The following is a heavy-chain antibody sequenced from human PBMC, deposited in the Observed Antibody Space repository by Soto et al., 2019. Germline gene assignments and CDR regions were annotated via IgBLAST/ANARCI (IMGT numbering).Heavy chain of an antibody. D-gene: IGHD6-6*01. Sequence: SGGSLRLSCAASGFTFSSYSMNWVRQAPGKGLEWVSSISSSSSYIYYADSVKGRFTISRDNAKNSLYLQMNSLRAEDTAVYYCARDLGSSSAQCDYWGQGTLVTVSS. CDR3: ARDLGSSSAQCDY. CDR2: ISSSSSYI. V-gene: IGHV3-21*01. J-gene: IGHJ4*02. CDR1: GFTFSSYS.